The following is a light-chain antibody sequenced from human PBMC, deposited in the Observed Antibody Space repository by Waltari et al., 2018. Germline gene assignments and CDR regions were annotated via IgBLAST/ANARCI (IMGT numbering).Light chain of an antibody. CDR3: SSYAGSNNYWV. J-gene: IGLJ3*02. V-gene: IGLV2-8*01. CDR2: EVT. Sequence: QSALTQPPSASGSPRQSVTISCTGTSSDVGGYNYVSWYQQYPGRAPKLMIYEVTKRPSGVPDRFSGSKSGNTASLTVSGLQADDEADYYCSSYAGSNNYWVFGGGTTLTVL. CDR1: SSDVGGYNY.